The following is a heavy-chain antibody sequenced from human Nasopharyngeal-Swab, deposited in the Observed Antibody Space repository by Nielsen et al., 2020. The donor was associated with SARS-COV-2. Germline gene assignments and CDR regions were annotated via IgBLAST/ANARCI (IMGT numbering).Heavy chain of an antibody. Sequence: LETLSLTCTVSSDSISPYFWNWIRQPPGMGLEWIGYISHSGSTNYTPSLKSRVTISIDTSKKQLSLKLRSVTAADTAVYYCARIDGWGAMDVWGQGTTVTVSS. CDR3: ARIDGWGAMDV. J-gene: IGHJ6*02. CDR1: SDSISPYF. D-gene: IGHD3-10*01. V-gene: IGHV4-59*13. CDR2: ISHSGST.